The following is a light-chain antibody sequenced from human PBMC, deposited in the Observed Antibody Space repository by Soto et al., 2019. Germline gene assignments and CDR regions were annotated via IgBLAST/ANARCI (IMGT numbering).Light chain of an antibody. CDR1: QSVSSAL. J-gene: IGKJ4*01. V-gene: IGKV3-20*01. CDR2: RAS. CDR3: QQYESSPLT. Sequence: EIVLTQSPDTLSLSPGERATLSCRASQSVSSALLAWYQQKPGQAPRLLIYRASTRATGIPDRFTGSGSGTAFPLTISRLEPEDFAVYYCQQYESSPLTFGGGTMVEIK.